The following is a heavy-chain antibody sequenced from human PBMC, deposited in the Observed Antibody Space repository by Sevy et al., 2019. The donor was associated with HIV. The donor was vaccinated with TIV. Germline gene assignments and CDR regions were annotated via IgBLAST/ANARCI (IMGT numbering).Heavy chain of an antibody. CDR1: GFTFSSYW. J-gene: IGHJ4*02. Sequence: GGSLRLSCAASGFTFSSYWMHWVRQAPGKGLVWVSHINSDGSKTGYADSVKGRFTISRDNAKNTLYLQMNSLRAKDTAVYYCARDKSATAVDYWGQGTLVTVSS. V-gene: IGHV3-74*01. CDR2: INSDGSKT. CDR3: ARDKSATAVDY. D-gene: IGHD6-25*01.